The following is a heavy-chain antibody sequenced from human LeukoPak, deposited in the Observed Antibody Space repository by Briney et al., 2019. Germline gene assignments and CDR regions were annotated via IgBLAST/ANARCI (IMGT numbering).Heavy chain of an antibody. CDR1: GYTLTELS. V-gene: IGHV1-24*01. J-gene: IGHJ4*02. D-gene: IGHD3-10*01. CDR3: ATRMYSSGSYPYYFDY. CDR2: FDPEDGET. Sequence: ASVKVSCKVSGYTLTELSMHWVRQAPGKGLEWMGGFDPEDGETIYAQKFQGRVTMTEDTSTDTAYMVLSSLRSEDTAVYYCATRMYSSGSYPYYFDYWGQGTLVTVSS.